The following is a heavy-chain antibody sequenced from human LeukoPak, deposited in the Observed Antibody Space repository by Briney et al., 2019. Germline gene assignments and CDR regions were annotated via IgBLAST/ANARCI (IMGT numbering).Heavy chain of an antibody. Sequence: GGSLRLSCAASGFTFSSYSMNWVRQAPGKGLEWVSGISGSGDSTYYADSVKGRFTISRDNSKNTLHLQMNSLRAEDTAVYYCAKSSPPPLRYWGQGTLVTVSS. CDR1: GFTFSSYS. V-gene: IGHV3-23*01. CDR3: AKSSPPPLRY. CDR2: ISGSGDST. J-gene: IGHJ4*02.